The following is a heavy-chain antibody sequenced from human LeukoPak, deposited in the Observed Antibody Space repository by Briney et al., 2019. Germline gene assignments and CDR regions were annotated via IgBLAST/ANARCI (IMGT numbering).Heavy chain of an antibody. CDR1: GFTFSSYA. D-gene: IGHD6-19*01. J-gene: IGHJ4*02. Sequence: GGSLRLSCAASGFTFSSYAMHWVRQAPGKGLEGVAVISYDGSNKYYADSVKGRFTISRDNSKNTLDLQLNSLRAEDTAGYYCARGGGSSGWYGDYWGQGTLVTVSS. CDR3: ARGGGSSGWYGDY. V-gene: IGHV3-30*04. CDR2: ISYDGSNK.